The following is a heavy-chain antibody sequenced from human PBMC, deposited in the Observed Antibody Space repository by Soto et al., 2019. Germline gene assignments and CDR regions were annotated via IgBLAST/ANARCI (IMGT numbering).Heavy chain of an antibody. Sequence: SETLSLTCTVSGASISRYYWSWIRQSPGKGLEWIGYLYNTGSTIYNPSLKSRVTISVDTSKNQFSLKMNSVTAADTAVYYCASMRGGYDSRGYDYWGQGALVT. CDR3: ASMRGGYDSRGYDY. D-gene: IGHD3-22*01. CDR1: GASISRYY. J-gene: IGHJ4*02. V-gene: IGHV4-59*01. CDR2: LYNTGST.